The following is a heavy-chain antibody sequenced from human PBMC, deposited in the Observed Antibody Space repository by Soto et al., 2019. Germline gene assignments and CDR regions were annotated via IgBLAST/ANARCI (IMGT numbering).Heavy chain of an antibody. CDR3: AREGGSYDSGGYLIRGAFDI. Sequence: QVQLQESGPGLVKPSQTLSLTCSVSGDSISRIDYYWTWIRQHPEKGLEWIGNIYFRGNTYYSPSLESRLTISVDTSKNQFSLKLTSVNATDTAVYYCAREGGSYDSGGYLIRGAFDIWGQGTMVTVSS. CDR2: IYFRGNT. D-gene: IGHD3-22*01. J-gene: IGHJ3*02. V-gene: IGHV4-31*03. CDR1: GDSISRIDYY.